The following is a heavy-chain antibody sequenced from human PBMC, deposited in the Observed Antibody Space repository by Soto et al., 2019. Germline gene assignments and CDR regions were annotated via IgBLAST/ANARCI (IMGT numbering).Heavy chain of an antibody. CDR2: IKQDGSEK. Sequence: GGSLRLSCAASGFTFSSYWMSWVRQAPGKGLEWVANIKQDGSEKYYVDSVKGRFTISRDNAKNSLYLQMNSLRAEDTAVYYCARDRRYCSGGSCYSDFDYWGQGTLVTVSS. D-gene: IGHD2-15*01. CDR3: ARDRRYCSGGSCYSDFDY. CDR1: GFTFSSYW. V-gene: IGHV3-7*01. J-gene: IGHJ4*02.